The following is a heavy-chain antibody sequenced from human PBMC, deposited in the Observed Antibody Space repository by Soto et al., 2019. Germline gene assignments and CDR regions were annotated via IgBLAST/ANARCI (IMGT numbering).Heavy chain of an antibody. J-gene: IGHJ6*03. V-gene: IGHV4-59*08. Sequence: SETLSLTCTVSGGSISSYYWSWIRQPPGKGLEWIGYIYYSGSTNYNPSLKSRVTISVDTSKNQFSLKLSSVTAADTAVYYCARLGPSYSSSILGTYYYYYMDVWGKGTTVTVYS. D-gene: IGHD6-6*01. CDR3: ARLGPSYSSSILGTYYYYYMDV. CDR2: IYYSGST. CDR1: GGSISSYY.